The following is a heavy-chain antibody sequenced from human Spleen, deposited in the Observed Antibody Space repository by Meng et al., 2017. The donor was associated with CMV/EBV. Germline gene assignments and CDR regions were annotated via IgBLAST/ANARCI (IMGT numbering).Heavy chain of an antibody. Sequence: QLQLQESGPGLGKPSETLSLTCTVSGGSISSSSYYWGWIRQPPGKGLEWIGSNYYSGSTYYNPSLKSRVTISVDTSKNQFSLKLSSVTAADTAVYYCAREGMKLELVETNAFDIWGQGTMVTVSS. CDR2: NYYSGST. D-gene: IGHD1-7*01. CDR1: GGSISSSSYY. J-gene: IGHJ3*02. V-gene: IGHV4-39*07. CDR3: AREGMKLELVETNAFDI.